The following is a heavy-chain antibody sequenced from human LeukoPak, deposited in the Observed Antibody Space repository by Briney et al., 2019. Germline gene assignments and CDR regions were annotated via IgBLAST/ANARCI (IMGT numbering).Heavy chain of an antibody. CDR3: ARETGYSYGYDY. Sequence: PGGSLRLSCAASGFTFSSYAMHWVRQAPGKGLEWGAVISYVGSNNYYADSVKGRFTISRDNSKNTLYLQMNSLRAEDTAVYFCARETGYSYGYDYWGQGTLVTVSS. CDR1: GFTFSSYA. CDR2: ISYVGSNN. D-gene: IGHD5-18*01. V-gene: IGHV3-30-3*01. J-gene: IGHJ4*02.